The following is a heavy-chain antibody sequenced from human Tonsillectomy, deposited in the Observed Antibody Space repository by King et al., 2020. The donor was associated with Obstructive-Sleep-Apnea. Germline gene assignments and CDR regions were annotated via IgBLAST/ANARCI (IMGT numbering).Heavy chain of an antibody. V-gene: IGHV4-59*01. CDR3: ARGDGYDYDSSGLHLFDY. CDR1: GGSISSYY. CDR2: IYYSGST. J-gene: IGHJ4*02. Sequence: QLQESGPGLVKPSETLSLTCTVSGGSISSYYWSWIRQPPGKGLEWIGYIYYSGSTNYNPSLKSRVTISVDTSKNQFSLKLSSVTAADTAVYYCARGDGYDYDSSGLHLFDYWGQGTLVTVSS. D-gene: IGHD3-22*01.